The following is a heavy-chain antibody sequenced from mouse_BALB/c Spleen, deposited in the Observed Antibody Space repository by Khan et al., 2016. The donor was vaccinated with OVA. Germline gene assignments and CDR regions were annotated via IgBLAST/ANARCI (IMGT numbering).Heavy chain of an antibody. CDR2: IYPGNGYT. V-gene: IGHV1S134*01. CDR3: TPAYYRYYLDY. D-gene: IGHD2-14*01. CDR1: GSTFTSYG. Sequence: EVQLQQSGAELGRPGSSVKLSCKTSGSTFTSYGIKWVKQRPGQGLEWIGYIYPGNGYTEYNERFQGKAILTSDTSSSTAYMQRRSLTSEDSAIYFCTPAYYRYYLDYWGQGTTLTVSS. J-gene: IGHJ2*01.